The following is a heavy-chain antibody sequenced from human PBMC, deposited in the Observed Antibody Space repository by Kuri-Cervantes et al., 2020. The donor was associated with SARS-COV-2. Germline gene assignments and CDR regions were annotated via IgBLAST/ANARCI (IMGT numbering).Heavy chain of an antibody. J-gene: IGHJ4*02. CDR1: GFTFSSYG. D-gene: IGHD6-13*01. V-gene: IGHV3-33*08. CDR2: IWYDGSNK. Sequence: GEFLKISCAASGFTFSSYGMHWVRQAPGMGLEWVAVIWYDGSNKYYADSVKGRFTISRDNSKNTLYLQMNSLRAEDTAVYYCAREEYSSSWSAVDFDYWGQGTLVTVSS. CDR3: AREEYSSSWSAVDFDY.